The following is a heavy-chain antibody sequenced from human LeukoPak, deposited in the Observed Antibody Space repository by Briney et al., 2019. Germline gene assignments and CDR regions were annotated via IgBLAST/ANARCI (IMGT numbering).Heavy chain of an antibody. D-gene: IGHD3-3*01. V-gene: IGHV3-7*03. CDR1: GFTFSSHW. CDR2: IREDGSLQ. CDR3: TRVSGAYDVSDY. Sequence: GGCLRLSCAASGFTFSSHWMSWVRQAPGKGLEWVANIREDGSLQYYVDSVEGRFTISRDNARKSVFLQMNTLRVDDTAVYYCTRVSGAYDVSDYWGQGALVTVSS. J-gene: IGHJ4*02.